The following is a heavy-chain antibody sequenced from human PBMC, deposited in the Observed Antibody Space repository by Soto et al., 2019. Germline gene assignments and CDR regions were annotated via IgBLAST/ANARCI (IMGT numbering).Heavy chain of an antibody. CDR2: IYYSGTT. V-gene: IGHV4-39*01. Sequence: QLQLQESGPGLVKPSETLSLTCTVSSASISSSSYTWGWIRQPPGKGLEWIGSIYYSGTTYYNPSLNSRFTVSLDTSKNQFSLMVTSVTAADTAVYYCARLHGYCISSSCHGHYAMDVWGQGTTVTVSS. J-gene: IGHJ6*02. CDR1: SASISSSSYT. CDR3: ARLHGYCISSSCHGHYAMDV. D-gene: IGHD2-2*01.